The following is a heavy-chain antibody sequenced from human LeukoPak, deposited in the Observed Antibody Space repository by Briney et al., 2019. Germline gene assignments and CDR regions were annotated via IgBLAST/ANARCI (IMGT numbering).Heavy chain of an antibody. CDR2: IYHSGST. CDR3: ARGAGSGCYSGAFAI. V-gene: IGHV4-30-2*01. CDR1: GGSISRGGYS. J-gene: IGHJ3*02. D-gene: IGHD6-19*01. Sequence: SQTLSLTCAVSGGSISRGGYSWSWIRQPPGKGLEWIGYIYHSGSTYYNPSLKNRVTISVDRSKNQFSLKLSPLTPPHTPVYYSARGAGSGCYSGAFAIWGQATMVTVSS.